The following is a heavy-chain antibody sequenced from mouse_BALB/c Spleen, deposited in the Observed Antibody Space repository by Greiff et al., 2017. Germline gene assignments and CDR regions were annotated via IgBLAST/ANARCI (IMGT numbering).Heavy chain of an antibody. J-gene: IGHJ3*01. D-gene: IGHD2-3*01. CDR2: INPNNGGT. V-gene: IGHV1-18*01. Sequence: VQLQQSGPELVKPGASVKIPCKASGYTFTDYNMDWVKQSHGKSLEWIGDINPNNGGTIYNQKFKGKATLTVDKSSSTAYMELRSLTSEDTAVYYCARGIYDGYHAWFAYWGQGTLVTVSA. CDR3: ARGIYDGYHAWFAY. CDR1: GYTFTDYN.